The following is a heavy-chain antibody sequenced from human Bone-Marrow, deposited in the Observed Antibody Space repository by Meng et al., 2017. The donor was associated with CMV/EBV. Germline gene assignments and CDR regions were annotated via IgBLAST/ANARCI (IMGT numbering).Heavy chain of an antibody. CDR1: GYSISSGYY. J-gene: IGHJ4*02. CDR3: AREPHY. CDR2: INHSGST. V-gene: IGHV4-38-2*02. Sequence: SETLSLTCTVSGYSISSGYYWGWIRQPPGKGLEWIGEINHSGSTNYNPSLKSRVTISVDTSKNQFSLKLSSVTAADTAVYYCAREPHYWGQGTLVTVSS.